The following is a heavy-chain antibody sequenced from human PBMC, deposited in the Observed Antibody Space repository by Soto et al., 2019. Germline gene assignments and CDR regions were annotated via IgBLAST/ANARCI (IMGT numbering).Heavy chain of an antibody. Sequence: PSETLSLTCTVSGVSISSGGYCWSWIRQHPGKGLEWIGYIYYSGSTYYNPSLKSRVTISVDTSKNQFSLKLSSVTAADTAVYYCARDSGNQWFGEIREYYYGMDVWGQRTTVTVS. D-gene: IGHD3-10*01. CDR1: GVSISSGGYC. V-gene: IGHV4-31*03. CDR2: IYYSGST. CDR3: ARDSGNQWFGEIREYYYGMDV. J-gene: IGHJ6*02.